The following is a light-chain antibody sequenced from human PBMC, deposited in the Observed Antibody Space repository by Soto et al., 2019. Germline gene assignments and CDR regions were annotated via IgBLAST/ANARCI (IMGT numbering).Light chain of an antibody. CDR1: SRDVGGYNY. V-gene: IGLV2-14*01. CDR2: DVS. CDR3: SSYTSSSTVL. J-gene: IGLJ2*01. Sequence: QSALTQPASVSGSPGQSITISCTGTSRDVGGYNYVSWYQQHPGKAPKLTIYDVSNRPSGVSNRFSGSKSGNTASLTISGLQAEDEADYYCSSYTSSSTVLFGGGTKLTVL.